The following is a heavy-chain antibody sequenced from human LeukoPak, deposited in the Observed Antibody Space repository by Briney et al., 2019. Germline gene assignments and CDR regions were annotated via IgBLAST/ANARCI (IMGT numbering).Heavy chain of an antibody. Sequence: ASVKVSCKASGYTFTSYAISWVRQAPGQGLEWMGGIIPIFGTANYAQKFQGRVTITADESTSTAYMELRSLRSDDTAVYYCARGPQWELPWDAFDIWGQGTMVTVSS. J-gene: IGHJ3*02. CDR2: IIPIFGTA. CDR3: ARGPQWELPWDAFDI. V-gene: IGHV1-69*13. D-gene: IGHD1-26*01. CDR1: GYTFTSYA.